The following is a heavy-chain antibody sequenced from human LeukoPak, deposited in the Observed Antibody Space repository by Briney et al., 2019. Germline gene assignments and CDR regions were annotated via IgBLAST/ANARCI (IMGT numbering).Heavy chain of an antibody. J-gene: IGHJ6*03. V-gene: IGHV4-30-2*01. CDR1: GGSLSSGTYY. D-gene: IGHD3-10*01. CDR2: IYHSGST. Sequence: PSQTLSLTCTVSGGSLSSGTYYYRWLRQPPGKGLEWIGYIYHSGSTYYNPSLKSRVTISVDRSKNQFSLKLSSVTAADTAVYYCARDPLPGYYMDVWGKGTTVTVSS. CDR3: ARDPLPGYYMDV.